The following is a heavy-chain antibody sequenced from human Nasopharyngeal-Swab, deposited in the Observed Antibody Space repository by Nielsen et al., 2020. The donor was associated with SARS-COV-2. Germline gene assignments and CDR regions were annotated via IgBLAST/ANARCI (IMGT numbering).Heavy chain of an antibody. CDR2: IYYSGST. CDR3: ARHPHSSSGWPYYFDY. V-gene: IGHV4-39*01. CDR1: GGSISSVSYY. J-gene: IGHJ4*02. Sequence: SETLSLTCTVSGGSISSVSYYWGWIRQPPGKGLEWIGSIYYSGSTYYNPSLKSRVTISVDTSKNQFSLELSSVTAADTAVYYCARHPHSSSGWPYYFDYWGQGTLVTVSS. D-gene: IGHD6-19*01.